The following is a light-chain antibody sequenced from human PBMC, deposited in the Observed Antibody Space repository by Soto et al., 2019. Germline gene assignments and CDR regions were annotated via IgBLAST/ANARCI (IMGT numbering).Light chain of an antibody. CDR3: SSYTSSSTAV. V-gene: IGLV2-14*01. Sequence: QSALTQPASVSGSPGQSITISCTGTSSDVGGYNFVSWYQQHPVKAPKLMIFDVSNRPSGVYNRFSGSKSGNTASLTISGLQAEDEADYYCSSYTSSSTAVFGGGTPLTVL. CDR1: SSDVGGYNF. J-gene: IGLJ7*01. CDR2: DVS.